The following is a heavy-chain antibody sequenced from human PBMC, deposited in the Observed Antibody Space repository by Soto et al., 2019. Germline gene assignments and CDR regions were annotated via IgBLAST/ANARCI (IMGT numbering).Heavy chain of an antibody. D-gene: IGHD2-15*01. CDR3: AKGAYAVVAASYFDY. V-gene: IGHV3-30*18. CDR1: GFTFSSYG. Sequence: QVQLVESGGGVVQPGRSLRLSCAASGFTFSSYGIHWVRQAPGKGLEWVAVISYDGSNKYYADSVKGRFTISRDNSKTTLYLQMNSLRAEDTAVYYCAKGAYAVVAASYFDYWGQGTLVTVSS. CDR2: ISYDGSNK. J-gene: IGHJ4*02.